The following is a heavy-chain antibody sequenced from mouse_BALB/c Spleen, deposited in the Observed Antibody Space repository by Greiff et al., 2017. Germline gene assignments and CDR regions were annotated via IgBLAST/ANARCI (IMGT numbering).Heavy chain of an antibody. D-gene: IGHD2-3*01. J-gene: IGHJ4*01. CDR2: IDPANGNT. CDR3: ARLLQRGAMDY. Sequence: VQLQQSGAELVKPGASVKLSCTASGFNIKDTYMHWVKQRPEQGLEWIGRIDPANGNTKYDPKFQGKATITADTSSNTAYLQLSSLTSEDTAVYYCARLLQRGAMDYWGQGTSVTVSS. V-gene: IGHV14-3*02. CDR1: GFNIKDTY.